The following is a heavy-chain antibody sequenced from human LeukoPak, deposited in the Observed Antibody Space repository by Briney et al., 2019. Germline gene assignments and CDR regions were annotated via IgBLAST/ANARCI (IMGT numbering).Heavy chain of an antibody. D-gene: IGHD4-17*01. CDR1: GGTFSSYG. J-gene: IGHJ4*02. Sequence: ASVKVSCKASGGTFSSYGISWVRQAPGQGLEWMGGIIPIFGTANYAQKFQGRVTITADESTSTAYMELSSLRSEDTAVYYCARVYYGDYYFDYWGQGTLVTVSS. V-gene: IGHV1-69*13. CDR3: ARVYYGDYYFDY. CDR2: IIPIFGTA.